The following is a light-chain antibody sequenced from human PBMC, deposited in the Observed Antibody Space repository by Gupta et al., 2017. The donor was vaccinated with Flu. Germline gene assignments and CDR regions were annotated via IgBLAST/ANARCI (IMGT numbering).Light chain of an antibody. V-gene: IGKV1-39*01. Sequence: DIQMTQSPSSLSASAGDRVTITCRASESVYSHLNWFRQKPGKAPELLIYAATRLHSGVPSRFSGRESGPAFTLTITSLQPEDSATYYCQQSFDTPRTFGQGTRVEIK. CDR1: ESVYSH. CDR2: AAT. J-gene: IGKJ1*01. CDR3: QQSFDTPRT.